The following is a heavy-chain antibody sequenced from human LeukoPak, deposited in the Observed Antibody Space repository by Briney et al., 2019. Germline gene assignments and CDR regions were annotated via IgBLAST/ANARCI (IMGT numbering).Heavy chain of an antibody. CDR3: ATFGLVAALDL. D-gene: IGHD5-12*01. J-gene: IGHJ4*02. CDR1: GFTFSDYF. Sequence: PGGSLRLSCAASGFTFSDYFMGWVRQAPGTGLEWVSYISSTSTTIFYADSVKGRFTISRDNAKNSVFLQMNSLRADDTAVYYCATFGLVAALDLWGQGTLVTVSS. CDR2: ISSTSTTI. V-gene: IGHV3-11*04.